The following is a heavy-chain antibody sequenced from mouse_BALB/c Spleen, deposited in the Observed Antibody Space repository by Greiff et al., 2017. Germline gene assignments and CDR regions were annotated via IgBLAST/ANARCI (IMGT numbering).Heavy chain of an antibody. CDR2: ISSGSSTI. Sequence: EVHLVESGGGLVQPGGSRKLSCAASGFTFSSFGMHWVRQAPEKGLEWVAYISSGSSTIYYADTVKGRFTISRDNPKNTLFLQMTSLRSEDTAMYYCARYYYDLYYAMDYWGQGTSVTVSS. J-gene: IGHJ4*01. D-gene: IGHD2-4*01. V-gene: IGHV5-17*02. CDR1: GFTFSSFG. CDR3: ARYYYDLYYAMDY.